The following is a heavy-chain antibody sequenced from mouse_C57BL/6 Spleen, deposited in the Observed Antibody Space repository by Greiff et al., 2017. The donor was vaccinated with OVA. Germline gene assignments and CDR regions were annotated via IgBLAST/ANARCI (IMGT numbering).Heavy chain of an antibody. CDR3: AIYYSNLYYFDY. V-gene: IGHV1-55*01. D-gene: IGHD2-5*01. CDR1: GYTFTSYW. Sequence: QVQLQQPGAELVKPGASVKMSCKASGYTFTSYWITWVKQRPGQGLEWIGDIYPGSGSTNYNATFKSKATLTVDTSSGTAYMQLSSLTSEDSAVDYCAIYYSNLYYFDYWGQGTTLTVSS. CDR2: IYPGSGST. J-gene: IGHJ2*01.